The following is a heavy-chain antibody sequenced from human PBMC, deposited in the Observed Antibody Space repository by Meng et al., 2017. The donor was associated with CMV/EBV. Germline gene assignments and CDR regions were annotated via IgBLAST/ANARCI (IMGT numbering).Heavy chain of an antibody. CDR1: GYTFTSYY. J-gene: IGHJ6*02. CDR2: INPSGGST. Sequence: ASVKVSCKASGYTFTSYYMHWVRQAPGQGLEWMGIINPSGGSTSYAQKFQGRVTITADKSTSTAYMELSSLRSEDTAVYYCARSTVTRRGPGAPNYYYYGMDVWGQGTTVTVSS. V-gene: IGHV1-46*01. D-gene: IGHD4-11*01. CDR3: ARSTVTRRGPGAPNYYYYGMDV.